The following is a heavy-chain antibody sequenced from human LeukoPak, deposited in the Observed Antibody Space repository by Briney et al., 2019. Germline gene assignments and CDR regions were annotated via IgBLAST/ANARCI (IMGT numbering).Heavy chain of an antibody. CDR2: ISYDGSNK. CDR3: ALSASSGPYYFDY. CDR1: GFTFSSYG. V-gene: IGHV3-30*03. D-gene: IGHD6-19*01. Sequence: GGSLRLSCAASGFTFSSYGMHWVRQAPGKGLEWVAVISYDGSNKYYADSVKGRFTISRDNSKNTLYLQMNSLRAEDTAVYYCALSASSGPYYFDYWGQGTLVTVSS. J-gene: IGHJ4*02.